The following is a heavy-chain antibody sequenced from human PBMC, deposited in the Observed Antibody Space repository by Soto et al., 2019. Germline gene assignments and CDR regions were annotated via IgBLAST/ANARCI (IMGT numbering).Heavy chain of an antibody. CDR1: GGSFSGYY. Sequence: NPSETLSLTCAVYGGSFSGYYWNWIRQPPGKGLEWIGEIDHSGYTNYNPSLKSRVTISVDTSKNQFSLRLSSVTAADTAVYYCARGLIVMLAGIWELINSHFDSWGQGTLVTVSS. J-gene: IGHJ4*02. CDR2: IDHSGYT. V-gene: IGHV4-34*01. CDR3: ARGLIVMLAGIWELINSHFDS. D-gene: IGHD1-26*01.